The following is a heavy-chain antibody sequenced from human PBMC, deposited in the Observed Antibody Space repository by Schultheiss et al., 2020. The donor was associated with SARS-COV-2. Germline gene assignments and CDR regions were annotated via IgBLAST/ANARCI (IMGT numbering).Heavy chain of an antibody. CDR2: ISSSGSTI. J-gene: IGHJ4*02. V-gene: IGHV3-48*03. D-gene: IGHD6-13*01. CDR1: GFTFSSYE. CDR3: AKDLRNLIAAAGIGNEAALDY. Sequence: GGSLRLSCAASGFTFSSYEMNWVRQAPGKGLEWVSYISSSGSTIYYADSVKGRFTISRDNAKNSLYLQMNSLRAEDTALYYCAKDLRNLIAAAGIGNEAALDYWGQGTLVTVSS.